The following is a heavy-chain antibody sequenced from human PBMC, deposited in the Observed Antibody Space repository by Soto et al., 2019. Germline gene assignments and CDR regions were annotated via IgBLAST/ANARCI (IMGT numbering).Heavy chain of an antibody. CDR3: ASRRMVYALNWFDP. CDR1: GGSFSGYY. V-gene: IGHV4-34*01. J-gene: IGHJ5*02. Sequence: SETLSLTCAVYGGSFSGYYWSWIRQPPGKGLEWIGEINHSGSTNYNPSLKGRVTISVDTSKNQFSLKLSSVTAADTAVYYCASRRMVYALNWFDPWGQGTLVTVSS. D-gene: IGHD2-8*01. CDR2: INHSGST.